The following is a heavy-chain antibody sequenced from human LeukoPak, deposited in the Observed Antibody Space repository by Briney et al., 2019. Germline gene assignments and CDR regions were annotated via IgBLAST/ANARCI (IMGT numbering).Heavy chain of an antibody. CDR1: GASISGYY. Sequence: PSETLSLTCTVSGASISGYYWNWIRQPAAKGLEWIGRIYTSGSTNYNPSLKSRVTMSIDTSKNQFSLKVRSVTAADSAVYYCARLNGDSFDFWGQGTLVTVSS. J-gene: IGHJ4*02. D-gene: IGHD4-17*01. CDR3: ARLNGDSFDF. V-gene: IGHV4-4*07. CDR2: IYTSGST.